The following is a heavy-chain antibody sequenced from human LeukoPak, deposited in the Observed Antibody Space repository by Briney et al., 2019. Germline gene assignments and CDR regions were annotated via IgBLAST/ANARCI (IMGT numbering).Heavy chain of an antibody. CDR1: EFTFSSYG. Sequence: PGGSLRLSCVASEFTFSSYGMHWVRQAPGKGLEWVAYIRYDGSDTYYADSVKGRFTISRGNSKNTLYLQMNSLRVEDTAVYYCAKERYSSSSLFAVTPFDYWGQGTRITVSS. CDR3: AKERYSSSSLFAVTPFDY. V-gene: IGHV3-30*02. J-gene: IGHJ4*02. D-gene: IGHD6-13*01. CDR2: IRYDGSDT.